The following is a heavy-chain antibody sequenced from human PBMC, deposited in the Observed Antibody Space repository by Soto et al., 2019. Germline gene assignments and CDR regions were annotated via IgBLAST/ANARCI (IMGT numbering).Heavy chain of an antibody. D-gene: IGHD4-4*01. CDR2: TYYRSKWYN. CDR1: GDSVSSNSAA. CDR3: ARDDPTTEQVSAPFDY. V-gene: IGHV6-1*01. Sequence: PSQTLSLTCAISGDSVSSNSAAWNWIRQSPSRGLEWLGRTYYRSKWYNDYAVSVKSRITINPDTSKNQFSLQLSSVTPEDTAVYYCARDDPTTEQVSAPFDYWGQGTLVTVSS. J-gene: IGHJ4*02.